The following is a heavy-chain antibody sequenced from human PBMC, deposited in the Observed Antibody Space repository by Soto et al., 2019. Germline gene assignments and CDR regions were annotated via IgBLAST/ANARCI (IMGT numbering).Heavy chain of an antibody. V-gene: IGHV3-30*18. J-gene: IGHJ6*02. Sequence: GGSLRVSCAASGFTFSSYGMHWVRQAPGKGLEWVAVISYDGSNKYYADSVKGRFTISRDNSKNTLYLQMNSLRAEDTAVYYCAKGYSGSYPNYYYYYGMDVWGQGTTVTVSS. CDR2: ISYDGSNK. D-gene: IGHD1-26*01. CDR1: GFTFSSYG. CDR3: AKGYSGSYPNYYYYYGMDV.